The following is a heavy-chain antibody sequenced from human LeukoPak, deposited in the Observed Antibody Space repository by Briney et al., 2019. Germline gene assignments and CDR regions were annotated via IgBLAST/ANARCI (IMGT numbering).Heavy chain of an antibody. Sequence: PSETLSLTCAVYGGSFSGYYWSWIRQPPGKGLEWIGEINHSGSTNYNPSLKSRVTISVDTSKNQFSLKLSSVTAADTAFYYCARVSSLGYYFDYWGQGTLVTVSS. V-gene: IGHV4-34*01. CDR1: GGSFSGYY. CDR2: INHSGST. CDR3: ARVSSLGYYFDY. J-gene: IGHJ4*02. D-gene: IGHD2-2*01.